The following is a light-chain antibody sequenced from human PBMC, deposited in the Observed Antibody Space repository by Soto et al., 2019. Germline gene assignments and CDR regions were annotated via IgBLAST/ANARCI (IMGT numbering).Light chain of an antibody. J-gene: IGKJ5*01. CDR3: QQYTNWPIT. CDR2: GIS. V-gene: IGKV3-15*01. Sequence: EVVMTQSPATLSVSPGERATLSCRASQSVGNNYLAWYQQKPGQAPRLLIYGISARATGIPARFSGSGSGTEFTLTISSLQAEDFAVYYCQQYTNWPITFGQGTRWRLN. CDR1: QSVGNN.